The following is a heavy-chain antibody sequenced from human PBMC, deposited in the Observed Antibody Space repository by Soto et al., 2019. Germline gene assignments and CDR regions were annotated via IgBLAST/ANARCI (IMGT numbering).Heavy chain of an antibody. CDR1: GYTFTSYY. V-gene: IGHV1-46*01. Sequence: ASVKVSCKASGYTFTSYYMHWVRQAPGQGLEWMGIINPSGGSTSYAQKFQGRVTMTRDTSTSTVYMELSSLRSVDTAVYYCARGDAIFGVVIMLYYFDYWGQGTLVTVS. CDR2: INPSGGST. D-gene: IGHD3-3*01. J-gene: IGHJ4*02. CDR3: ARGDAIFGVVIMLYYFDY.